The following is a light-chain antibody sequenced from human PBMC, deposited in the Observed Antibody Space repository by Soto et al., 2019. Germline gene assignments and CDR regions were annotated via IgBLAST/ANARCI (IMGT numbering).Light chain of an antibody. CDR3: RHYNTYSET. Sequence: DIQMTQSPSTLSASVGDRVTITCRASQGISTWLAWYQQKPGKAPKLLIYKASSLESGVPSRFSGSGSGTEFTLTISSLQPDDFATYYCRHYNTYSETFGQGTKVEIK. CDR1: QGISTW. J-gene: IGKJ1*01. CDR2: KAS. V-gene: IGKV1-5*03.